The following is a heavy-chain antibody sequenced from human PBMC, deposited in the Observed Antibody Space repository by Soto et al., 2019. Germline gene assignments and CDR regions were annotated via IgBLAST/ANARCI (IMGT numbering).Heavy chain of an antibody. CDR1: GYTFTSYG. V-gene: IGHV1-18*01. J-gene: IGHJ4*02. Sequence: QVQLVQSGAEVKKPGASVKVSWKASGYTFTSYGISWVRQAPGQGLEWMGWISAYNGNTNYAQKLQGRVTMTTDTRTSTAYMELRSLRSGDTAVYYCSRGEGSSSWPPLGFDYWGQGTLVTVSS. D-gene: IGHD6-13*01. CDR3: SRGEGSSSWPPLGFDY. CDR2: ISAYNGNT.